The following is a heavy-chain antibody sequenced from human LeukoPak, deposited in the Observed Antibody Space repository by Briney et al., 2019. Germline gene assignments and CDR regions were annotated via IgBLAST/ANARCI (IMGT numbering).Heavy chain of an antibody. D-gene: IGHD1-14*01. J-gene: IGHJ3*02. CDR3: ARSITGAFDI. Sequence: GGSLRLSCSASGFTVSSNYMSWVRQAPGKGLEWVSVIYSGGSTYYADSVKGRFTIARDNSKNTLYLQMNSLRAEDTAVYYCARSITGAFDIWGQGTMVTVSS. V-gene: IGHV3-66*01. CDR2: IYSGGST. CDR1: GFTVSSNY.